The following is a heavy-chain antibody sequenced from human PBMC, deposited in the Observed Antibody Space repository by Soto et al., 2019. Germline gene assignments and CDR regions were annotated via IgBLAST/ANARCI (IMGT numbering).Heavy chain of an antibody. J-gene: IGHJ6*02. CDR1: GGSISSDY. CDR3: ARERYCSSTSCPYGMDV. V-gene: IGHV4-59*01. Sequence: SETLSLTCTVSGGSISSDYWSWLRQPPGKGLEWIGYIYYSGSTNYNPSLKSRVTISVDTSKNQFSLKLSSVTAADTAVYYCARERYCSSTSCPYGMDVWGQGTTVTVSS. CDR2: IYYSGST. D-gene: IGHD2-2*01.